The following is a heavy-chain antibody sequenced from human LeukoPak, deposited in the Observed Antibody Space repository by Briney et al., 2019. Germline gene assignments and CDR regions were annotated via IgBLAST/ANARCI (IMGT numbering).Heavy chain of an antibody. CDR1: GFTFSSYA. Sequence: GGSLRLSCAASGFTFSSYAMHWVRQAPGKGLEWVAVTSYDGSNKYYADSVKGRFTISRDNSKNTLYLQMNSLRAEDTAVYYCARDTLYSGSYLDYWGQGTLVTVSS. D-gene: IGHD1-26*01. J-gene: IGHJ4*02. CDR3: ARDTLYSGSYLDY. CDR2: TSYDGSNK. V-gene: IGHV3-30*04.